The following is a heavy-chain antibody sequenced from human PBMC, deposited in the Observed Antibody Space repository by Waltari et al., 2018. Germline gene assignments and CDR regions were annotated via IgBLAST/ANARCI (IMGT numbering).Heavy chain of an antibody. J-gene: IGHJ6*03. CDR2: IYTSGST. Sequence: QVQLQESGPGLVKPSETLSLTCTVSGGPISSYYWSWIRQPAGKGLEWIGRIYTSGSTNYNPSLKSRVTMSVDTSKNQFSLKLSSVTAADTAVYYCARVALSHYYYYYYMDVWGKGTTVTVSS. V-gene: IGHV4-4*07. CDR1: GGPISSYY. CDR3: ARVALSHYYYYYYMDV.